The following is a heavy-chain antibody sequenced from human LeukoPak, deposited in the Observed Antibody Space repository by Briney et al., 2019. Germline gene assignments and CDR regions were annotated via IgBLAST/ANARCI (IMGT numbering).Heavy chain of an antibody. D-gene: IGHD6-13*01. CDR3: VRGDSRDY. J-gene: IGHJ4*02. Sequence: PGGSLRLSCAAYGFTFSSYTMNWVRQAPGKGLEWVSSIPDSGSYSHHADSVKGRFTISRDNAKNSLYLHMNNLGAGDTAVYYCVRGDSRDYWGQGTLVTVSS. CDR1: GFTFSSYT. V-gene: IGHV3-21*01. CDR2: IPDSGSYS.